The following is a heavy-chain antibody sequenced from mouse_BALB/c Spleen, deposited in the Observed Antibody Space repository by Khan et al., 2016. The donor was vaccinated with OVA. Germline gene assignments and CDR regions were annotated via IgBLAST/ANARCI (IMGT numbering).Heavy chain of an antibody. CDR3: ARPPNFSYAMAH. J-gene: IGHJ4*01. CDR1: GYTFTNYG. Sequence: QIQLVQSGPELKKPGETVKISCKASGYTFTNYGMNWVKQSPGKTLKWMGWINTYTGEPTYADDFTGRFAFSLETSASTAYLQINNLQNEDTATCVCARPPNFSYAMAHWGQGTSVTVSS. D-gene: IGHD4-1*02. V-gene: IGHV9-3-1*01. CDR2: INTYTGEP.